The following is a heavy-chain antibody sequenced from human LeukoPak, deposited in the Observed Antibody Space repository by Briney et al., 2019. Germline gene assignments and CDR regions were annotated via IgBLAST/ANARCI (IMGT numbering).Heavy chain of an antibody. V-gene: IGHV1-69*01. Sequence: SVKVSCKASGGTFSSYAISWVRQAPGQGLEWMGGINPIFGTANYAQKFQGRVTITADESTSTAYMELSSLRSEDTAVYYCASDGTSAASSGYYLGYWGQGTLVTVSS. J-gene: IGHJ4*02. D-gene: IGHD3-22*01. CDR1: GGTFSSYA. CDR2: INPIFGTA. CDR3: ASDGTSAASSGYYLGY.